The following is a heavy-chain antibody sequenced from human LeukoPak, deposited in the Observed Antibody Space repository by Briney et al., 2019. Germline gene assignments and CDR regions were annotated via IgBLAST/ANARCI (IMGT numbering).Heavy chain of an antibody. CDR2: ISSSSSYI. Sequence: GGSLRLSCAASGFTFSSYSMNWVRQAPGKGLEWVSSISSSSSYIYYADSVKGRFTISRDNAKNSLYLQMNSLRAEDTAVYYCARDDRDWGYSYGYEVSAWFGPWGQGTLVTVSS. CDR3: ARDDRDWGYSYGYEVSAWFGP. J-gene: IGHJ5*02. CDR1: GFTFSSYS. V-gene: IGHV3-21*01. D-gene: IGHD5-18*01.